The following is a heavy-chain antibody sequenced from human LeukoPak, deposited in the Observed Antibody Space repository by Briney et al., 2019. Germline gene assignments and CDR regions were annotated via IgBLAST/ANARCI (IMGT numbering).Heavy chain of an antibody. V-gene: IGHV1-46*01. D-gene: IGHD6-13*01. J-gene: IGHJ4*02. CDR2: INPSGGRT. CDR3: AREIQPSIPKYSSSRGFDD. Sequence: ASLKDSCKASGYTFSSYYMHSVREDPRQRLEWMGIINPSGGRTSYAQKLQGRVTLPRDTSPSTLYMALSSLRTEDTAVYYCAREIQPSIPKYSSSRGFDDWGQGTLVTVSS. CDR1: GYTFSSYY.